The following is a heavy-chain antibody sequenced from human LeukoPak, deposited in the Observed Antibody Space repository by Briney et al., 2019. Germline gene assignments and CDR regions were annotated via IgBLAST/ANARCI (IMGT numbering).Heavy chain of an antibody. J-gene: IGHJ4*02. Sequence: GGSLRLSCAASGFTLSIYSMNWVRQAPGKGLEWVSYIRSSSDTIYYADSVKGRFTISRDNAKSSLYLQMNSLRDEDTAMYFCASDSDYSFDYWGQGTLVTVSS. CDR2: IRSSSDTI. CDR1: GFTLSIYS. CDR3: ASDSDYSFDY. D-gene: IGHD2-21*01. V-gene: IGHV3-48*02.